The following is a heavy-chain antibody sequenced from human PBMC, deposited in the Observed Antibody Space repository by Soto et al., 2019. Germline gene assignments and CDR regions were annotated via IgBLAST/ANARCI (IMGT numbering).Heavy chain of an antibody. CDR3: ASRSGYSESYDY. D-gene: IGHD5-12*01. Sequence: SETLSLTCAVYGGSFSGYYWSWIRQPPGKGLEWIGEINHSGSTNYNPSLKSRVAISVDTSRNQFSLKLSSVTAADTAVYYCASRSGYSESYDYWGQGALVTVSS. J-gene: IGHJ4*02. CDR2: INHSGST. CDR1: GGSFSGYY. V-gene: IGHV4-34*01.